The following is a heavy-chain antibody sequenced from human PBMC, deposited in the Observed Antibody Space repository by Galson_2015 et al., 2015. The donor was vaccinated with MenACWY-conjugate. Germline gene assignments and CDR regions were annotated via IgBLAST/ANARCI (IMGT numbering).Heavy chain of an antibody. J-gene: IGHJ6*02. V-gene: IGHV1-3*04. D-gene: IGHD6-6*01. CDR2: INTANVKT. CDR3: ARPKYSSSIFYGLDV. Sequence: VKVSCKASGYTFTNYVIHWVRQAPGQGLEWMGWINTANVKTKYSPRFQGRVTITRDTSASTAYMELSSLRSEDTAVYYCARPKYSSSIFYGLDVWGQGTTVTVSS. CDR1: GYTFTNYV.